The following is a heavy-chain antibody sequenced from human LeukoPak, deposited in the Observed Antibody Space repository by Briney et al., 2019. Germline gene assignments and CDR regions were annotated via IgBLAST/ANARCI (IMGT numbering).Heavy chain of an antibody. Sequence: GGSLRLSCAASGFTFSGSSMNWVRQTPGKGLEWVSSISSSRSYIYYPNSLKGRFTISRDNAKNSLYLQMNSLRAEDTAVYFCASYGDYVRSFDYWGQGTLVTVSS. J-gene: IGHJ4*02. CDR3: ASYGDYVRSFDY. CDR1: GFTFSGSS. D-gene: IGHD4-17*01. V-gene: IGHV3-21*01. CDR2: ISSSRSYI.